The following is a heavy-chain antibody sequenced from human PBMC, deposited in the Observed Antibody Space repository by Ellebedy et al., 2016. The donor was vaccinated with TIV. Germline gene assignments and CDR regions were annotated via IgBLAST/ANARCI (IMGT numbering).Heavy chain of an antibody. Sequence: MPSETLSLTCTVSGGAISRSIYYWGWIRQPPGKGLEWIGSIYYSGSTYYNPSLKSRVTISVDTSKNQFSLKLSSVTAADTAVYYCARDGITMIVVVTHFDNWGQGTLVTVSS. CDR1: GGAISRSIYY. CDR2: IYYSGST. CDR3: ARDGITMIVVVTHFDN. D-gene: IGHD3-22*01. J-gene: IGHJ4*02. V-gene: IGHV4-39*01.